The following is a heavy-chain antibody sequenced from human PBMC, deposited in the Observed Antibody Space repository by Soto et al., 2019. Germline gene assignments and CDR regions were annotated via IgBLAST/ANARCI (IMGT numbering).Heavy chain of an antibody. CDR1: GFTFSSYA. D-gene: IGHD5-18*01. Sequence: LRLSCAASGFTFSSYAMSWVRQAPGKGLEWVSAISGSGGSTYYADSVKGRFTISRDNSKNTLYLQMNSLRAEDTAVYYCAKDQAGYSYGFGYWGQGTLVTVSS. CDR2: ISGSGGST. V-gene: IGHV3-23*01. J-gene: IGHJ4*02. CDR3: AKDQAGYSYGFGY.